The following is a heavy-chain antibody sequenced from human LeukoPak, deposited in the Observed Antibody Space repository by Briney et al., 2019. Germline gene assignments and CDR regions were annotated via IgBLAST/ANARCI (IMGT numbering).Heavy chain of an antibody. Sequence: SETLSLTCTVSGGSISGSGYYWSWIRQPPGKGLEWIGYIYHTGSTYYNPSLASRVTISRDTSKNQFSLNLASVTAADTAVYYCAKFLNHPVYFEFWGQGISVTVSS. CDR1: GGSISGSGYY. D-gene: IGHD1-14*01. J-gene: IGHJ4*02. CDR2: IYHTGST. CDR3: AKFLNHPVYFEF. V-gene: IGHV4-30-2*02.